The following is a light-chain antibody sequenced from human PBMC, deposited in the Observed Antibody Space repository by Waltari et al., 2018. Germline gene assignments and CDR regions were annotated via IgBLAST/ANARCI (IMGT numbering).Light chain of an antibody. Sequence: EVVMTQSPLSLPVNLGQPASISCNSSQSLVHSDGNTYLNWFHQRPGQSPRRLIYKVSNRDSGVPDRFSGSGSGTDFTLKISRVEAGDVGVYYCMQGTHWPRTFGQGTKVEIK. J-gene: IGKJ1*01. CDR2: KVS. CDR1: QSLVHSDGNTY. CDR3: MQGTHWPRT. V-gene: IGKV2-30*02.